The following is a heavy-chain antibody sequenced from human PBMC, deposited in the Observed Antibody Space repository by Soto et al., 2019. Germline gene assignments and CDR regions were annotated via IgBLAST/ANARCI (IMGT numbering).Heavy chain of an antibody. V-gene: IGHV3-21*01. CDR3: AGDSYYGSGKPHGWFDP. Sequence: GGSLRLSCAASGFTFSSYSMNWVRQAPGKGLEWVSSISSSSSYIYYADSVKGRFTISRDNAKNSLYLQMNSLRAEDTAVYYCAGDSYYGSGKPHGWFDPWGQGTLVTVSS. CDR1: GFTFSSYS. CDR2: ISSSSSYI. J-gene: IGHJ5*02. D-gene: IGHD3-10*01.